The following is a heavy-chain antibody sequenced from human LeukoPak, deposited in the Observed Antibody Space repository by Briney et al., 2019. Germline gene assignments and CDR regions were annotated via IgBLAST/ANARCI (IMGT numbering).Heavy chain of an antibody. D-gene: IGHD3-22*01. CDR1: GYSISSGYY. CDR2: IYRSETT. Sequence: PSETLSLTCTVSGYSISSGYYWGWIRQPPGKGLEWIGSIYRSETTYYNPSLKSRVIISEDTSKNQFSLKLSSVTAADTAVYFCARGPYSYDSSGAFDIWGQGTMVTVSS. V-gene: IGHV4-38-2*02. CDR3: ARGPYSYDSSGAFDI. J-gene: IGHJ3*02.